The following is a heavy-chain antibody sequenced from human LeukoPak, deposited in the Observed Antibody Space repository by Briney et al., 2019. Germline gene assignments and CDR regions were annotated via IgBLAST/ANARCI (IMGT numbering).Heavy chain of an antibody. J-gene: IGHJ4*02. CDR3: ARADDYGDYYFGY. CDR2: IYYSGST. CDR1: GDSISSYY. V-gene: IGHV4-59*01. D-gene: IGHD4-17*01. Sequence: PSETLSLTCTFSGDSISSYYSSWMPRPPGKGLEWIGYIYYSGSTNYNPSLKSRVTISVDTSKNQFSLKLSSVTAADTAVYYCARADDYGDYYFGYWGQGTLVTVSS.